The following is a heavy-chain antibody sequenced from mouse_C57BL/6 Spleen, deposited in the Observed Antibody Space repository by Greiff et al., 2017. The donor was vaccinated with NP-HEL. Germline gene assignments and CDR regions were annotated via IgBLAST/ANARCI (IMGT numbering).Heavy chain of an antibody. CDR3: ARSPSYYYGSHFDY. J-gene: IGHJ2*01. CDR2: IDPSDSYT. D-gene: IGHD1-1*01. Sequence: QVQLQQPGAELVMPGASVKLSCKASGYTFTSYWMPWVKQRPGQGLEWIGEIDPSDSYTNYNQKFKGKSTLTVDKSSSTAYMQLSSLTSEDSAVYYCARSPSYYYGSHFDYWGQGTTLTVSS. V-gene: IGHV1-69*01. CDR1: GYTFTSYW.